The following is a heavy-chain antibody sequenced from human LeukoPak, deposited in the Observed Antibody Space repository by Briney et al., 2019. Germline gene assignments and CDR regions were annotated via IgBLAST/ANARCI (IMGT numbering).Heavy chain of an antibody. CDR1: GGSFSGYY. Sequence: PSETLSLTCAVYGGSFSGYYWSWIRQPPGKGLEWIGEINHSGSTNYNPSLKSRVTISVDTSKNQFSLKLSSVTAADTAVYYCARALARRDGYNPTYYFDYWGQGTLVTVSS. J-gene: IGHJ4*02. CDR2: INHSGST. V-gene: IGHV4-34*01. CDR3: ARALARRDGYNPTYYFDY. D-gene: IGHD5-24*01.